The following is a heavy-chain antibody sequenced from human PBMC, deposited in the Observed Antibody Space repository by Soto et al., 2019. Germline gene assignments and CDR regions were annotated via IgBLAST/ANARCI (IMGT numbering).Heavy chain of an antibody. J-gene: IGHJ6*02. V-gene: IGHV4-34*01. CDR1: GGSFTDYY. CDR3: ARGEYDSSGFYSWAPLGFDV. CDR2: INHSAST. D-gene: IGHD3-22*01. Sequence: QVQLRQWGAGLLEPSQTLVLTCAVSGGSFTDYYWGWIRQSPGKGLQWIGEINHSASTTYNPSLASRVTILVDTSNKPFSLRLTSVTAADTAMYYCARGEYDSSGFYSWAPLGFDVWGQGTTVTVSS.